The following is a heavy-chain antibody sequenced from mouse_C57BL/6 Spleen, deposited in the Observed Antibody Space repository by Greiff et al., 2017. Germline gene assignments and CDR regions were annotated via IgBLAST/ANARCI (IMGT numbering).Heavy chain of an antibody. CDR3: ARNGDYDYGGRAMDY. D-gene: IGHD2-4*01. CDR1: GFSLTSYG. J-gene: IGHJ4*01. CDR2: IWSGGST. V-gene: IGHV2-2*01. Sequence: QVQLKESGPGLVQPSQSLSITCTVSGFSLTSYGVHWVRQSPGKGLEWLGVIWSGGSTDYNAAFISRLSISKDNSKSQVFFKMNSLQADDTAIYYCARNGDYDYGGRAMDYWGQGTSVTVSS.